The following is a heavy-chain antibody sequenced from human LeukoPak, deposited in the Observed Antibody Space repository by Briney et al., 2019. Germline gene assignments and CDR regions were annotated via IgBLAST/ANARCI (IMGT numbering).Heavy chain of an antibody. V-gene: IGHV3-23*01. D-gene: IGHD4-23*01. CDR2: MSGSDTGS. J-gene: IGHJ4*02. Sequence: PGESLRLSCVASGFTLSSYSMSWVRQAPGKGLEWVSAMSGSDTGSWYADSVKGRFTISRDTSKTTLYLQMNSLRAEDTAIYYCAKDARSFGGTYFDYWGQGIQVTVSS. CDR1: GFTLSSYS. CDR3: AKDARSFGGTYFDY.